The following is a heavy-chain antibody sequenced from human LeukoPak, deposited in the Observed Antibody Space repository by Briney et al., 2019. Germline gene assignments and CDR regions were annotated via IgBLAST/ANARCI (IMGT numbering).Heavy chain of an antibody. CDR1: GGSICSHY. CDR3: ATLKRGSIYGYFDF. Sequence: SETLSLTCTVSGGSICSHYWSWIRQPPGKGLEWIAYLLDSVNTKDNPSLQSRLTLSADTSKNQFSLRLSSVTAADTAVYYCATLKRGSIYGYFDFWGQGIKVTVSS. D-gene: IGHD5-18*01. CDR2: LLDSVNT. J-gene: IGHJ4*02. V-gene: IGHV4-59*11.